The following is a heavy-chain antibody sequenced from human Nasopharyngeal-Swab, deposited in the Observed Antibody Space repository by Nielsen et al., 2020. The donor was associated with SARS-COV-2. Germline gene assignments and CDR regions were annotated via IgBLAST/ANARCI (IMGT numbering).Heavy chain of an antibody. J-gene: IGHJ4*02. D-gene: IGHD4-17*01. Sequence: GESLKISCAASGFTFSSYSMNWVRQAPGKGPEWVSSISSSSSYIYYADSVKGRFTISRDNAKNSLYLQMNSLRAEDTAVYYCARDLRASGDYWGQGTLVTVSS. CDR2: ISSSSSYI. CDR1: GFTFSSYS. V-gene: IGHV3-21*01. CDR3: ARDLRASGDY.